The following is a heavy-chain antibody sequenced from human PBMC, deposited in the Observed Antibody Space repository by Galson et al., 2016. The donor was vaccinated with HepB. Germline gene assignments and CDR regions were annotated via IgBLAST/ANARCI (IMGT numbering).Heavy chain of an antibody. Sequence: PALVKPTQTLTLTCTFSGFSLISDGEGVAWIRQPPGEALEWLGIIYRDDDKRYSPSLKNRVSITEGTSKNQVVLTMINMDPMDTGTYYCAHRRIGNYYNYFDFWGQGTLVTVSS. D-gene: IGHD3-10*01. CDR1: GFSLISDGEG. CDR2: IYRDDDK. CDR3: AHRRIGNYYNYFDF. V-gene: IGHV2-5*02. J-gene: IGHJ4*02.